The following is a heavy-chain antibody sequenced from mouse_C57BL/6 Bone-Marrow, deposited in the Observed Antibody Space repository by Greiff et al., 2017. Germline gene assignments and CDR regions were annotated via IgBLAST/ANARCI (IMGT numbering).Heavy chain of an antibody. Sequence: EVMLVESGGGLVKPGGSLKLSCAASGFTLSDYGMHWVRQAPEKGLEWVAYISSGSSTIYYADTGKGRFTISRDISKNTLFLQMPSLRSEDTAMYYCARGLYYGSSAWFAYWGQGTLVTVSA. D-gene: IGHD1-1*01. V-gene: IGHV5-17*01. CDR1: GFTLSDYG. CDR3: ARGLYYGSSAWFAY. J-gene: IGHJ3*01. CDR2: ISSGSSTI.